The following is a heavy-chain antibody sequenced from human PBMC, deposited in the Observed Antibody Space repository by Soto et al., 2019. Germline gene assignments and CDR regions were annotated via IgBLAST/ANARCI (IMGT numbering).Heavy chain of an antibody. J-gene: IGHJ6*02. D-gene: IGHD2-2*01. V-gene: IGHV1-69*01. Sequence: QVQLVQSGAEVKKPGSSVKVSCKASRGTFSSYAISWVRQAPGQGLEWMGGIIPIFGTANYAQKFQGRVTITADESTSTAYMELSSLRSEDTAAYYCASGGRNVVVPAAPPTYYYYYGMDVWGQGTTVTVSS. CDR1: RGTFSSYA. CDR2: IIPIFGTA. CDR3: ASGGRNVVVPAAPPTYYYYYGMDV.